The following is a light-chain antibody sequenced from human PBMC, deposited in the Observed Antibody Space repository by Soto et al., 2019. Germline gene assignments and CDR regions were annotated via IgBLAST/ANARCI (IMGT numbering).Light chain of an antibody. CDR2: GAS. J-gene: IGKJ4*01. V-gene: IGKV3-20*01. CDR1: QTISRSL. Sequence: EIVLTQSPGTLSLSPGEGATLSCRASQTISRSLLAWYQQKPGQAPRLLISGASSRATGIPDRFSGSGSVTDFTLTISRLEPEDFAVYYCQQYSDAPLTFGGGTKVEIK. CDR3: QQYSDAPLT.